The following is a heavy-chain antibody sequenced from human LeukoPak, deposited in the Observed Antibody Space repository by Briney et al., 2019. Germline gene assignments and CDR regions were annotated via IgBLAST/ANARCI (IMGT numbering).Heavy chain of an antibody. CDR2: TYYRTQSYN. J-gene: IGHJ4*02. Sequence: SQTLSLTCALSGDILSINSVAWHWIRQSPSRGLEWLGRTYYRTQSYNDYGVSVKSRITINPDTSKNQFSLQVNSVTPEDTAVYYCARDKSRVLDYWGQGTLVTVSS. V-gene: IGHV6-1*01. CDR1: GDILSINSVA. D-gene: IGHD6-13*01. CDR3: ARDKSRVLDY.